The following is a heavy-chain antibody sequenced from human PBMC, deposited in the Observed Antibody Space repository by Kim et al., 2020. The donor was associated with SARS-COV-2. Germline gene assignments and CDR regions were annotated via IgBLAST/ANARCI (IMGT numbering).Heavy chain of an antibody. J-gene: IGHJ3*02. D-gene: IGHD1-26*01. V-gene: IGHV3-7*01. CDR3: ARDGAGVSPDFDI. Sequence: YYVGAVEDRFTISRDNAKNSLYLQMSSLRGEETAVYYCARDGAGVSPDFDIWGQGALVTVSS.